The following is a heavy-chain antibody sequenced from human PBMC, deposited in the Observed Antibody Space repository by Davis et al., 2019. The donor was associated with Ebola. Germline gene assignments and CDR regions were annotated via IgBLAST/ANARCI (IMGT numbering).Heavy chain of an antibody. D-gene: IGHD3-16*01. J-gene: IGHJ4*02. Sequence: AASVPVSCKPSGYTFTSYGIHWVRQAPGQRLEWMGWINAGNGNTKYSEKFQGRVTFTRDTSASTAYMELRSLRSEDTAVYYCVGAIFDYHYWGQGTLVTVSS. CDR1: GYTFTSYG. V-gene: IGHV1-3*01. CDR3: VGAIFDYHY. CDR2: INAGNGNT.